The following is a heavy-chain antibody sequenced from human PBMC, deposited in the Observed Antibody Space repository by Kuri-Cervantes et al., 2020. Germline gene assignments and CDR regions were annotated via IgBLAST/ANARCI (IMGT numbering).Heavy chain of an antibody. CDR1: GFTFGDYA. D-gene: IGHD2-2*02. CDR3: ARGDIVVVPAAILGYGGMDV. Sequence: GGSLRLSCTASGFTFGDYAMSWFRQAPGKGLEWVSVIYSGGSTYYADSVKGRFTISRDNSKNTLYLQMNSLRAEDTAVYYCARGDIVVVPAAILGYGGMDVWGQGTTVTVSS. CDR2: IYSGGST. J-gene: IGHJ6*02. V-gene: IGHV3-53*01.